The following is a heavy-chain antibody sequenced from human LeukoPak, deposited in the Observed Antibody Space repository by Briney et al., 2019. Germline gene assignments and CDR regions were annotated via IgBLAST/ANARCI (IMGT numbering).Heavy chain of an antibody. V-gene: IGHV4-61*01. CDR2: IYYSGST. CDR1: GGSISSSSYY. D-gene: IGHD6-19*01. Sequence: SETLSLTCTVSGGSISSSSYYWSWIRQPPGKGLEWIGYIYYSGSTNYNPSLKSRVTISVDTSKNQFSLKLSSVTAADTAVYYCAINLAVAGPRAIGFDIWGQGTMVTVSS. CDR3: AINLAVAGPRAIGFDI. J-gene: IGHJ3*02.